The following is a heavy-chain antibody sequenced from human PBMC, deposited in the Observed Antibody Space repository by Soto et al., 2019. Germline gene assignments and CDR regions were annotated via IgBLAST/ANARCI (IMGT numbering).Heavy chain of an antibody. CDR3: ARRLRDYDSSGYSSAFDY. D-gene: IGHD3-22*01. Sequence: ETLSLTCTVSGGSISSSSYYWGWIRQPPGKGLEWIGSIYYSGSTYYNPSLKSRVTISVDTSKNQFSLKLSSVTAADTAVYYCARRLRDYDSSGYSSAFDYWGQGTLVTVSS. V-gene: IGHV4-39*01. CDR1: GGSISSSSYY. CDR2: IYYSGST. J-gene: IGHJ4*02.